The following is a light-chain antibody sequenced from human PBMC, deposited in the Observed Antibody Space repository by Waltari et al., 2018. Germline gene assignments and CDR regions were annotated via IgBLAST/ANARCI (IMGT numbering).Light chain of an antibody. CDR3: SSYTTSSVI. Sequence: QSALTQPASVSGSPGQSITISCTGTSSYVGGYKYVSWYQQHPGKAPKVMISDVSNRPSGVSHRFSGSKSGNTASLTISGLQAEDEADYYCSSYTTSSVIFGGGTKLTVL. J-gene: IGLJ2*01. CDR1: SSYVGGYKY. CDR2: DVS. V-gene: IGLV2-14*03.